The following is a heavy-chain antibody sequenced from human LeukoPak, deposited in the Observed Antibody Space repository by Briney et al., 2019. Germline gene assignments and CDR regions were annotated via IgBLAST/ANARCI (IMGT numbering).Heavy chain of an antibody. V-gene: IGHV3-64*01. CDR3: ARVARDGYNYLSDY. Sequence: GGSLRLSCAASGFTFSTYSMHWVRQAPGKGLEYVSAISSNGDSTYYANSVKGRFTISRDNSKNTLYLQMGSLRGEDMAVYYCARVARDGYNYLSDYWGQGTLVTVSS. CDR1: GFTFSTYS. J-gene: IGHJ4*02. D-gene: IGHD5-24*01. CDR2: ISSNGDST.